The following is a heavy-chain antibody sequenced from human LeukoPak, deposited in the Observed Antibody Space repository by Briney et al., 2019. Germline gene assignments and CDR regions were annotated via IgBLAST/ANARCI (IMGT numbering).Heavy chain of an antibody. CDR1: GYSISSGYY. D-gene: IGHD1-26*01. J-gene: IGHJ4*02. V-gene: IGHV4-38-2*02. CDR2: IYYSGST. CDR3: ARTGVWDLFDY. Sequence: SETLSLTCTVSGYSISSGYYWGWIRQPPGKGLEWIGSIYYSGSTYYNPSLKSRVTISVDTSKNQFSLKLSSVTAADTAVYYCARTGVWDLFDYWGQGTLVTASS.